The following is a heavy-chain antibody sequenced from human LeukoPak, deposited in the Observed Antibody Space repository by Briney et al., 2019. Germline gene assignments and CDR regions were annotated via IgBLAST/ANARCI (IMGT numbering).Heavy chain of an antibody. J-gene: IGHJ5*02. CDR1: GYTFTGYY. D-gene: IGHD3-22*01. V-gene: IGHV1-2*02. CDR3: ADAGGYYDSSGYPNWFDP. CDR2: INPHSGGT. Sequence: ASAKVSCKASGYTFTGYYMHWVRQAPGQGLEWMGWINPHSGGTDYAQKFQGRVTITADESTSTAYMELSSLRSEDTAVYYCADAGGYYDSSGYPNWFDPWGQGTLVTVSS.